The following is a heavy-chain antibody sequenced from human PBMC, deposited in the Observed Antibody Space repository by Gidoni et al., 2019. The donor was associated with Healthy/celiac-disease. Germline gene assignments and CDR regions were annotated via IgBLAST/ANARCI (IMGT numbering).Heavy chain of an antibody. CDR3: TKDAWDLSKSVY. J-gene: IGHJ4*02. CDR2: IYHYGDT. D-gene: IGHD4-4*01. Sequence: QVQLQESGPGRVKPSETLSLTCAVSAYSIDTDFYWSWILQSPGKGLEWIGSIYHYGDTYYNSSLKSRITISIDRSKKQCSLNLRSVTAADTAIYYCTKDAWDLSKSVYWGRGTLVTVSS. V-gene: IGHV4-38-2*02. CDR1: AYSIDTDFY.